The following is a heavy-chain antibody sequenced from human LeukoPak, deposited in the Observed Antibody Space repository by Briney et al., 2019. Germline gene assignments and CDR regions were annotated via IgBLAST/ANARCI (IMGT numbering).Heavy chain of an antibody. CDR1: GFTFSNAW. Sequence: PGGSLRLSWAASGFTFSNAWMSWVRQAPGKGLEWVGRIKSKTDGGTTDYAAPVKGRFTISRGDSKNTLYLQMNSLKTEDTAVYYCTTEARYNWNYGAMYYFDYWGQGTLVTVSS. CDR3: TTEARYNWNYGAMYYFDY. V-gene: IGHV3-15*01. CDR2: IKSKTDGGTT. D-gene: IGHD1-7*01. J-gene: IGHJ4*02.